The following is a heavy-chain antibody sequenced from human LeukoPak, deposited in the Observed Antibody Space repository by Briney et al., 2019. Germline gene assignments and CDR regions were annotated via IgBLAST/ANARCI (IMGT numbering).Heavy chain of an antibody. CDR2: ISWNSDSI. Sequence: GRSLRLSCAASGFTFDDYAMHWVRQAPGKGLEWVSGISWNSDSIGYADSVKGRFTISRDNAKNSLYLQMNSLRAEDTALYYCAKDFYIVATYFDYWGQGTLVTVSS. J-gene: IGHJ4*02. CDR1: GFTFDDYA. V-gene: IGHV3-9*01. CDR3: AKDFYIVATYFDY. D-gene: IGHD5-12*01.